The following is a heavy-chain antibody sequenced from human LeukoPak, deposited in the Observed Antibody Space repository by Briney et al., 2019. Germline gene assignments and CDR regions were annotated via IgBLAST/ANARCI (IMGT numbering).Heavy chain of an antibody. Sequence: ASVKVSCKASGYTFTSYDINWVRQATGQGLEWMGWMNPNSGNTGYAQKFQGRVTMTRNTSISTAYMELSSLRSEDTAVYYCARGRGKQWPKDWFDPWGQGTLVTVSS. D-gene: IGHD6-19*01. J-gene: IGHJ5*02. CDR3: ARGRGKQWPKDWFDP. CDR1: GYTFTSYD. CDR2: MNPNSGNT. V-gene: IGHV1-8*01.